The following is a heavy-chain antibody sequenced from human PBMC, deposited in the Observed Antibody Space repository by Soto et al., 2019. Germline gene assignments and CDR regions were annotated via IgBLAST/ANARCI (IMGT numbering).Heavy chain of an antibody. Sequence: PSETLSLTCTVSGGSINSGDYYWSWIRQPPGKGLEWTGYIYDSGSTYYNPSLKSRVTMSVDTSKNEFSLKLSSVTAADTAVYHCARSGAPAASYYYAMDVWGQGTTVTVSS. CDR3: ARSGAPAASYYYAMDV. CDR2: IYDSGST. D-gene: IGHD2-2*01. J-gene: IGHJ6*02. V-gene: IGHV4-30-4*01. CDR1: GGSINSGDYY.